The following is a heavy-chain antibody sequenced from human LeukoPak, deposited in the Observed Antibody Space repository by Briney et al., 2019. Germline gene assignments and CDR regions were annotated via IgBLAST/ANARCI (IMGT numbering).Heavy chain of an antibody. CDR2: IYYTGST. J-gene: IGHJ4*02. V-gene: IGHV4-39*01. Sequence: SETLSLTCAVSGDSISSSTYYWGWIRQPPGKGLEWIGSIYYTGSTYYNPSLKSRVTISVDTSKNQFSLKLRSVTAADTAVYYCARLRRDILTGYYDYWGQGTLVTVSS. D-gene: IGHD3-9*01. CDR3: ARLRRDILTGYYDY. CDR1: GDSISSSTYY.